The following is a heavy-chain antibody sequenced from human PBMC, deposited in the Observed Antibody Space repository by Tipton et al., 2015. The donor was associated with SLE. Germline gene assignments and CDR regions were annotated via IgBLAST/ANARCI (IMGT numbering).Heavy chain of an antibody. CDR1: GFTFSSYW. CDR2: ISNDGTIT. D-gene: IGHD2-21*01. J-gene: IGHJ3*02. V-gene: IGHV3-74*01. CDR3: HRSWVIAGAAAFDI. Sequence: GSLRLSCVASGFTFSSYWMHWVRQAPGKGLVWVSRISNDGTITTYADSVKGRFTISRDKAKNTLYLQMNSLTVDDTAVYYCHRSWVIAGAAAFDIWGHGTVVAVSS.